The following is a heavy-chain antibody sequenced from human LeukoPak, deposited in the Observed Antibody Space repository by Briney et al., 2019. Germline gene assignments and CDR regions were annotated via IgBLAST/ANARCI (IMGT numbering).Heavy chain of an antibody. J-gene: IGHJ1*01. V-gene: IGHV3-30*03. CDR2: ISYDGSNK. CDR3: AEPLEMATITGNFQH. D-gene: IGHD5-24*01. Sequence: GGSLRLSCAASGFTFSSYGMHWVRQAPGKGLEWVAVISYDGSNKYYADSVKGRFTISRDNSKNTLYLQMNSLKAEDTAVYYCAEPLEMATITGNFQHWGQGTLVTVSS. CDR1: GFTFSSYG.